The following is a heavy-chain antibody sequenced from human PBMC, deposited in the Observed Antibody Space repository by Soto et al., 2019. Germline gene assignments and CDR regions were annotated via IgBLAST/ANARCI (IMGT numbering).Heavy chain of an antibody. CDR3: AIGPVAGSDY. CDR2: ISPYSGET. Sequence: QVRLEQSGAEVRKPAASVQVSCKASGYPFTSYGIVWVRQAPGQGLEWMGWISPYSGETRYTEKFQDRVTFTTDTSTKTAYMDLRNLTSDDTAVYYCAIGPVAGSDYWGQGTLVTVSS. CDR1: GYPFTSYG. V-gene: IGHV1-18*01. J-gene: IGHJ4*02. D-gene: IGHD6-19*01.